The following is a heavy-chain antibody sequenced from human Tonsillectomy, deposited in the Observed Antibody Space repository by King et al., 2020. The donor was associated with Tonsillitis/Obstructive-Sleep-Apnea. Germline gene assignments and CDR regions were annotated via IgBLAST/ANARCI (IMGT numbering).Heavy chain of an antibody. CDR3: AKCSGGSCYSGGSGLYFDY. V-gene: IGHV3-30*16. CDR2: IAYYGSNK. Sequence: VQLVQSGGGVVQTGRSLRLSCGASGYTFSSSAIHWVRQAPGKGLEWVAVIAYYGSNKNYADSVKSRFTISRDNSKNTLYLQMNSLRAEDTAVYYCAKCSGGSCYSGGSGLYFDYWGQGTLVTVSS. D-gene: IGHD2-15*01. J-gene: IGHJ4*02. CDR1: GYTFSSSA.